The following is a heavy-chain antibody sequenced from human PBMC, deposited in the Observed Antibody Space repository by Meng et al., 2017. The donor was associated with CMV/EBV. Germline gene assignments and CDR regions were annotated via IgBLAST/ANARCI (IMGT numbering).Heavy chain of an antibody. Sequence: GGSLRLSCAASGFTFSSYAMHWVRQAPGKGLEWVAVISYDGSNKYSADSVAGRVIISRDNSKNTLYLQMNSMRAEDTAVYYCARDLKVVPHVYYYYGMDVWGQGTTVTVSS. CDR3: ARDLKVVPHVYYYYGMDV. D-gene: IGHD2-2*01. J-gene: IGHJ6*02. CDR1: GFTFSSYA. V-gene: IGHV3-30-3*01. CDR2: ISYDGSNK.